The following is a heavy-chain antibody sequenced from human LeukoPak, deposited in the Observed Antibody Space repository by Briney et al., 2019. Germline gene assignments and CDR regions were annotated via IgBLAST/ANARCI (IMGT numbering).Heavy chain of an antibody. Sequence: ASVKVSCKASGYTFTSYYMHWVRQAPGQGLEWMGIINPSGGSTSYAQKFQGRVTMTTDTSTSTAYMELRSLRSDDTAVYYCARDELLLDHVGEFDYWGQGTLVTVSS. CDR1: GYTFTSYY. V-gene: IGHV1-46*01. CDR3: ARDELLLDHVGEFDY. J-gene: IGHJ4*02. D-gene: IGHD4-23*01. CDR2: INPSGGST.